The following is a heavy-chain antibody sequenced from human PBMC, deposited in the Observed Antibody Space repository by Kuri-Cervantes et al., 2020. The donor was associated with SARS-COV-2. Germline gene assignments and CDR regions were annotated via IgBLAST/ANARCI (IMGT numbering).Heavy chain of an antibody. Sequence: GESLKISWAASGITVSSNYMSWVCQAPGNGLEWVSVIYSGGSTYYADSVKVRFTISRDNSKSTLYHQMNSLRAEDTAVYYCARDSRITMIVGGGPGAFDIWGQGTMVTVSS. CDR3: ARDSRITMIVGGGPGAFDI. D-gene: IGHD3-22*01. V-gene: IGHV3-66*01. J-gene: IGHJ3*02. CDR2: IYSGGST. CDR1: GITVSSNY.